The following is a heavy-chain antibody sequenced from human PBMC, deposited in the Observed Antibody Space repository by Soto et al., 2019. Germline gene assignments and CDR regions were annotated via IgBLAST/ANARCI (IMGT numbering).Heavy chain of an antibody. CDR3: ARDQIVVVPAANNWFDP. CDR2: IWYDGSNK. V-gene: IGHV3-33*01. Sequence: GGSLSLSCAASGFTFSSYGMHWVRQAPGKGLEWVAVIWYDGSNKYYADSVKGRFTISRDNSKNTLYLQMNSLRAEDTAVYYCARDQIVVVPAANNWFDPWGQGTLVTVSS. CDR1: GFTFSSYG. J-gene: IGHJ5*02. D-gene: IGHD2-2*01.